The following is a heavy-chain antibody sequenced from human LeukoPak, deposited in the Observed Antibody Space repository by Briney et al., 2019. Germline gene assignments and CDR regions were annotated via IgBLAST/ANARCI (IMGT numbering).Heavy chain of an antibody. D-gene: IGHD3-22*01. CDR1: GYTFTGYY. V-gene: IGHV1-2*06. J-gene: IGHJ3*02. CDR2: INPSSGGT. Sequence: ASVKVSCKASGYTFTGYYMHWVRQAPGQGLEWMGRINPSSGGTNYAQKFQGRVTMTRDTSISTAYMELSRLRSDDTAVYYCAGAQDYYDSSVRHALDIWGQGTMVTVSS. CDR3: AGAQDYYDSSVRHALDI.